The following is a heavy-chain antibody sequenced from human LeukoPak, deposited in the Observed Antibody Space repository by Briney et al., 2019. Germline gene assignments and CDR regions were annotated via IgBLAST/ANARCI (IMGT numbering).Heavy chain of an antibody. CDR1: GGSISSSSYY. V-gene: IGHV4-39*01. J-gene: IGHJ4*02. CDR3: ARQAPTSSSWYVAAQRGRYYFDY. D-gene: IGHD6-13*01. CDR2: IYYSGST. Sequence: PSETLSLTCTVSGGSISSSSYYWGWIRPPPGQGLEWIGSIYYSGSTYYNPSLKSRVTISVDTSKNQFSLKLSSVTAADTAVYYCARQAPTSSSWYVAAQRGRYYFDYWGRGTLVTVSS.